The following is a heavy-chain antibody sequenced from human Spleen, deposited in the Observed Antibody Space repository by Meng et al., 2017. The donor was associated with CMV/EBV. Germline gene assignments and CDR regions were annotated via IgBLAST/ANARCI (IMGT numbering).Heavy chain of an antibody. CDR3: ARDLGFNKLDY. J-gene: IGHJ4*02. CDR2: TYYRSKWYN. CDR1: GDSVSSNSVA. Sequence: ILGDSVSSNSVAWNWIRQSPSRGLEWLGRTYYRSKWYNEHAISVKSRIAINPDTSKNQFSLQLNSVTPEDTAVYYCARDLGFNKLDYWGQGTLVTVSS. D-gene: IGHD7-27*01. V-gene: IGHV6-1*01.